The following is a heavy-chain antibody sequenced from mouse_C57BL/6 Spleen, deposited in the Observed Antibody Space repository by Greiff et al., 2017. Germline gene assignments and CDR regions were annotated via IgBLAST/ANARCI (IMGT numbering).Heavy chain of an antibody. CDR1: GFTFSDYG. Sequence: EVKLQESGGGLVKPGGSLKLSCAASGFTFSDYGMHWVRQAPEKGLEWVAYISSGSSTIYYADTVKGRFTISRDNAKNTLFLQMTSLRSEDTAMYYCARGVLRRDFDVWGTGTTVTVSS. V-gene: IGHV5-17*01. CDR2: ISSGSSTI. D-gene: IGHD1-1*01. CDR3: ARGVLRRDFDV. J-gene: IGHJ1*03.